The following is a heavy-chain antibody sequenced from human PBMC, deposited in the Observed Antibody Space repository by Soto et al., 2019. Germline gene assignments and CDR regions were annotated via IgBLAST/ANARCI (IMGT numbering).Heavy chain of an antibody. CDR1: GGSINSGGYY. J-gene: IGHJ4*02. CDR3: ARGYRQSGYSSSWVFDY. D-gene: IGHD6-13*01. V-gene: IGHV4-31*03. CDR2: MYYSGST. Sequence: QVQLRESGPGLVKPSQTLSLTCTVSGGSINSGGYYWNWIRQHPGKGLEWIGYMYYSGSTYYNPSLRRRGIKSADTSENHFSLKLSSVTAAGTAVYFCARGYRQSGYSSSWVFDYWGQGTLVNVSS.